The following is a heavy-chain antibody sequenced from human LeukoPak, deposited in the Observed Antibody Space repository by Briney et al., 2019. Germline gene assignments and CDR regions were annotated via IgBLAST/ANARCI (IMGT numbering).Heavy chain of an antibody. CDR1: GYTFTIYG. J-gene: IGHJ5*02. V-gene: IGHV1-18*01. CDR2: ISAYNGNT. CDR3: ARDPRVISYSSANNWFDP. D-gene: IGHD3-22*01. Sequence: GASVKVSFKSSGYTFTIYGISWVRQAPGQGLGWMGWISAYNGNTNYYQKLQGRVTMTTDTSTSTAYMELRSLRSDDTAVYYCARDPRVISYSSANNWFDPWGQGTLVTVSS.